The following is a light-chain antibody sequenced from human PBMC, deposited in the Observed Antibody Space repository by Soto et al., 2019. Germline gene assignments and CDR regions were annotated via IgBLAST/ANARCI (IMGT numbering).Light chain of an antibody. CDR1: QSISSY. V-gene: IGKV1-39*01. J-gene: IGKJ1*01. Sequence: DIQMTQSPSSLSASVGDRVTITCRASQSISSYLNWYQQKPGKAPKLLIYAASSLQSGVPSRFSGSGSGTDFTLTISSLQPEDFATYYCQHYNSYSEAVGQGTKVDSK. CDR2: AAS. CDR3: QHYNSYSEA.